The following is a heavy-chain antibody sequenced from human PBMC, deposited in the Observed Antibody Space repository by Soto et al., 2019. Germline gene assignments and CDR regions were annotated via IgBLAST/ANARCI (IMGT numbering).Heavy chain of an antibody. Sequence: PGGSLRLSCAASGFTFSSYGMNWVRQAPGKGLEWVAVIWYDGSNKYYADYVKGRFIIARDNSKNTLYLQMNSLRAEDTAVYYCARDGDYDILTGYYTGPRSFDIWGQGTMVTVSS. V-gene: IGHV3-33*01. J-gene: IGHJ3*02. CDR3: ARDGDYDILTGYYTGPRSFDI. CDR1: GFTFSSYG. D-gene: IGHD3-9*01. CDR2: IWYDGSNK.